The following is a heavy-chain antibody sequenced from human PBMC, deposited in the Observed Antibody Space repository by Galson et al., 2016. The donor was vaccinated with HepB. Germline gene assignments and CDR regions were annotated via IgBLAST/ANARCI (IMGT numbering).Heavy chain of an antibody. J-gene: IGHJ4*02. Sequence: QSGADVKKPGESLKISCKGSGYSFTNYWIGWVRQMPGKGPEWMGMIHPDDSDTKYSPSFQGQVTMSADKSISTAYLQWSSLKASDTAMYYCARFSGSGWGSFDYWGQGTLVTVSS. V-gene: IGHV5-51*01. CDR1: GYSFTNYW. CDR2: IHPDDSDT. CDR3: ARFSGSGWGSFDY. D-gene: IGHD6-19*01.